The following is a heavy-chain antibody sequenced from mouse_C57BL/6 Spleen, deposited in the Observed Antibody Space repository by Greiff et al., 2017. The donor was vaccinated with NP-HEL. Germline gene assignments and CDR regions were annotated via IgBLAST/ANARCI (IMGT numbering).Heavy chain of an antibody. CDR2: INPYNGDT. D-gene: IGHD1-1*01. CDR1: GYSFTGYF. Sequence: EVQLQQSGPELVKPGDSVKISCKASGYSFTGYFMNWVMQSHGKSLEWIGRINPYNGDTFYNQKFKGKATLTVEKSSSTAHMELRSLTSEDSAVYYCAITTVVENYFDYWGQGTTLTVSS. CDR3: AITTVVENYFDY. V-gene: IGHV1-20*01. J-gene: IGHJ2*01.